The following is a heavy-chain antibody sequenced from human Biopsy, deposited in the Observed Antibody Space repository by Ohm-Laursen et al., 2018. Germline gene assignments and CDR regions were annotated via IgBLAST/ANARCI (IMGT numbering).Heavy chain of an antibody. Sequence: GTLSLTCAVSGDTISTYYWNWIRQTPGKGLEWIGYIHYTGHIRINPSLNSRATIPVDTSKDQFSLKLSSLTAADTAIYYCARNRVDVVKVTTIGWNFDLWGRGTLVTVS. CDR3: ARNRVDVVKVTTIGWNFDL. V-gene: IGHV4-59*08. CDR1: GDTISTYY. D-gene: IGHD5-12*01. CDR2: IHYTGHI. J-gene: IGHJ2*01.